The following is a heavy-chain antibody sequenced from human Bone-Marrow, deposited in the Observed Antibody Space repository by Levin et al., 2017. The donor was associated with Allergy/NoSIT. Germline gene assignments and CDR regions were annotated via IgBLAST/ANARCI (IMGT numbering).Heavy chain of an antibody. CDR3: ARDRSYGQPRQMYYGMDV. CDR2: ISYDGSNK. V-gene: IGHV3-30*04. CDR1: GFTFSSYA. Sequence: GGSLRLSCEASGFTFSSYALHWVRQAPGKGLEWLAVISYDGSNKYNVESVKGRFTISRDNSKNTLFLQMDSLRHEDTAIYYCARDRSYGQPRQMYYGMDVWGPGTTVIVSS. D-gene: IGHD2-2*01. J-gene: IGHJ6*02.